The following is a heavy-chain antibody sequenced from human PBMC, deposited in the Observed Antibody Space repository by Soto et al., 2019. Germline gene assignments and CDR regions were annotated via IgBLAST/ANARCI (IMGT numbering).Heavy chain of an antibody. CDR2: ISGSGGST. J-gene: IGHJ4*02. D-gene: IGHD5-12*01. Sequence: GGSLRLSCAASGFTFSSYAMSWVRQAPGKGLEWVSAISGSGGSTYYADSVKGRFTISRDDSKNTLYLQMNSLRAEDTAVYYCANSPGYARNGQEIDYWGQGALVTVSS. CDR1: GFTFSSYA. CDR3: ANSPGYARNGQEIDY. V-gene: IGHV3-23*01.